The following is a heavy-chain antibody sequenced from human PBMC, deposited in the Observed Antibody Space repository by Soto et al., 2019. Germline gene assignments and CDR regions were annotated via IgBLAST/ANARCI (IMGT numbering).Heavy chain of an antibody. D-gene: IGHD1-26*01. CDR2: ISDSGANT. V-gene: IGHV3-23*01. J-gene: IGHJ4*02. Sequence: EVQLLESGGGLVQPGGSLRLSCAGSGFTFSTYAMAWVRQAPGKALEWVSTISDSGANTHYVDSVEGRLTISRDDSKSPVFLHMSSLRADDSAVYYCARDVGGSSLFDYWGQGTLVNVSS. CDR1: GFTFSTYA. CDR3: ARDVGGSSLFDY.